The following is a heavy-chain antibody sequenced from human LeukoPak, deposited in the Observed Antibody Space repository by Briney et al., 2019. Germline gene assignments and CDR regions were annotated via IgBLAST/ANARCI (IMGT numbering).Heavy chain of an antibody. CDR1: GFTFSSYT. J-gene: IGHJ4*02. V-gene: IGHV3-21*01. D-gene: IGHD5-24*01. Sequence: PGGSLRLSCPASGFTFSSYTMHWVRQAPGKGLEWVSSISNSGAYIFYVDSVKGRFSISRDNAKKSLYLQMNSLRDEDTAVYYCARASFQRWLQLGGDWGQGALVTVSS. CDR3: ARASFQRWLQLGGD. CDR2: ISNSGAYI.